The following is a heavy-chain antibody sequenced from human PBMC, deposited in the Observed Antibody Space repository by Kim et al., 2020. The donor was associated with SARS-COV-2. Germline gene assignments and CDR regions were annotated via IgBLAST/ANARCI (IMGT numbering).Heavy chain of an antibody. CDR3: ASLFTQAASLDAFDI. CDR1: GYTFTSYG. V-gene: IGHV1-18*01. D-gene: IGHD6-25*01. CDR2: ISAYNGNT. Sequence: ASVKVSCKASGYTFTSYGISWVRQAPGQGLEWMGWISAYNGNTNYAQKLQGRVTMTTDTSTSTAYMELRSLRSDDTAVYYCASLFTQAASLDAFDIWGQGTMVTVSS. J-gene: IGHJ3*02.